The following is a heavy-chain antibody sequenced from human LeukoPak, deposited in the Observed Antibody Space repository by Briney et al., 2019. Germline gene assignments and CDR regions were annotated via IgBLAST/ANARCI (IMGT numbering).Heavy chain of an antibody. CDR1: GDSVSSNSAA. CDR2: TYYRSKWYN. Sequence: SQTLSLTCAISGDSVSSNSAAWNWIRQSPSRGLEWLGRTYYRSKWYNDYAVSVKSRITINPGTSKNQFSLQLNSVTPEDTAVYYCARDMSSCSSTSCYVDLDYWGQGTLVTVSS. J-gene: IGHJ4*02. V-gene: IGHV6-1*01. CDR3: ARDMSSCSSTSCYVDLDY. D-gene: IGHD2-2*01.